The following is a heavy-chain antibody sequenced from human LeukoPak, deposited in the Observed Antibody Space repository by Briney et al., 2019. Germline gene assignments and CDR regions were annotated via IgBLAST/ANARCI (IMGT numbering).Heavy chain of an antibody. Sequence: PGGSLRLSCAASGFTFSSYAMSWVRQAPGKGQEWVAVIWYDGSNKYYADSVKGRFTISRDNSKNTLYLQMNSLRAEDTAVYYCARERGRAVTTSQDSYYYYGMDVWGQGTTVTVSS. D-gene: IGHD4-17*01. V-gene: IGHV3-33*08. CDR3: ARERGRAVTTSQDSYYYYGMDV. J-gene: IGHJ6*02. CDR2: IWYDGSNK. CDR1: GFTFSSYA.